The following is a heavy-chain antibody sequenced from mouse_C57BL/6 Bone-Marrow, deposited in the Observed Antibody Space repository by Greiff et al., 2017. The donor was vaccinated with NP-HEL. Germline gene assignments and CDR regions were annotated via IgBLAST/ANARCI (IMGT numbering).Heavy chain of an antibody. CDR2: ISSGSSTI. D-gene: IGHD1-1*01. J-gene: IGHJ4*01. CDR1: GFTFSDYG. Sequence: DVKLVESGGGLVKPGGSLKLSCAASGFTFSDYGMHWVRQAPEKGLEWVAYISSGSSTIYYADTVKGRFTISRDNAKNTLFLQMTILRSEDTAMYYCATAYYYGSRYYAMDYWGQGTSVTVSS. CDR3: ATAYYYGSRYYAMDY. V-gene: IGHV5-17*01.